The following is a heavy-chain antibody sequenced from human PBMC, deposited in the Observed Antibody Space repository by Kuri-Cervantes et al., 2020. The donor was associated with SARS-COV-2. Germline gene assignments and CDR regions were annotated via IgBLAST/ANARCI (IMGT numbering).Heavy chain of an antibody. CDR2: INSDGSST. Sequence: GESLKISCAASGFTFSSYGMHWVRQAPGKGLVWVSRINSDGSSTSYADSVKGRFTISRDNAKNSLYLQMNSLRAEDTAVYYCARDYMITFGGVIEGEDYYYYYGMDVWGQGTTVTVSS. CDR1: GFTFSSYG. V-gene: IGHV3-74*01. D-gene: IGHD3-16*02. J-gene: IGHJ6*02. CDR3: ARDYMITFGGVIEGEDYYYYYGMDV.